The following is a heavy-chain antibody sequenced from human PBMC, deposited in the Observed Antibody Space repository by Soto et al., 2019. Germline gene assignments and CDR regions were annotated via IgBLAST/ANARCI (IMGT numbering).Heavy chain of an antibody. CDR3: ARDTPRGYSYGSFGY. V-gene: IGHV4-31*03. Sequence: SETLSLTCTVSGGSISSGGYYWSWIRQHPGKGLEWIGYIYYSGSTYYNPSLKSRVTISVDTSKNQFSLKLSSVTAADTAVYYCARDTPRGYSYGSFGYCRQGTRVAVSS. CDR2: IYYSGST. J-gene: IGHJ4*02. CDR1: GGSISSGGYY. D-gene: IGHD5-18*01.